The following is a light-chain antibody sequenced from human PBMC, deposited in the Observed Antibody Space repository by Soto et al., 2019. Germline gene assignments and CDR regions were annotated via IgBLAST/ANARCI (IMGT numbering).Light chain of an antibody. CDR1: QSLVYIDGNTY. J-gene: IGKJ2*01. CDR2: KVS. Sequence: DVVMTQSPLSLPVTLGQPASISCRSSQSLVYIDGNTYLNWFQQRPGQSPRRLIYKVSNRDSGVPVRFSGSGSGTDFTLKISRVEAEDVGVYYCMQGTLWPRTFGQGTKLEIK. V-gene: IGKV2-30*01. CDR3: MQGTLWPRT.